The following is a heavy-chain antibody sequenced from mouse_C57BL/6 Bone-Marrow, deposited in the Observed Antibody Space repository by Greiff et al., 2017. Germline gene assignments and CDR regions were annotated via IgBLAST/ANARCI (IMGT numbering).Heavy chain of an antibody. Sequence: EVQLQQSGTVLARPGASVKMSCKTSGYTFTSYWMHWVKQRPGQGLEWIGAIYPGNSDTSYNQKFKGKAKLTAVTSASTAYMELSSLTNEDSAVYYCTMIYYGNWADYRGQGTTLTVSS. CDR3: TMIYYGNWADY. V-gene: IGHV1-5*01. J-gene: IGHJ2*01. CDR2: IYPGNSDT. CDR1: GYTFTSYW. D-gene: IGHD2-1*01.